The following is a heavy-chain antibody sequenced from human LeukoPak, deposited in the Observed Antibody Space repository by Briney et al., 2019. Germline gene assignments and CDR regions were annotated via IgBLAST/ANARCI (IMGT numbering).Heavy chain of an antibody. CDR1: GGSISSSSYY. Sequence: SETLSLTCTVSGGSISSSSYYWGWIRQPPGKGLEWIGCIYYSGSTYYNPSLKSRVTISVDTSKNQFSLKLSSVTAADTAVYYCARASYSSGWYAFGEFDYWGQGTLVTVSS. D-gene: IGHD6-19*01. CDR2: IYYSGST. J-gene: IGHJ4*02. V-gene: IGHV4-39*07. CDR3: ARASYSSGWYAFGEFDY.